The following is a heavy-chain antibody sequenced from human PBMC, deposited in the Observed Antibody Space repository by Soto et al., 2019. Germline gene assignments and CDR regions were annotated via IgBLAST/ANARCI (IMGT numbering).Heavy chain of an antibody. CDR3: ARPEYSSSSYSMDV. V-gene: IGHV3-48*02. CDR2: ISSSSSTI. CDR1: GFPFSSYS. Sequence: PGGSLRLSCAASGFPFSSYSMNLVRTAPGKGLEWVSYISSSSSTIYYADSVKGRFTISRDNAKNSLYLQMNSLRDEDTAVYYCARPEYSSSSYSMDVWGQGTTVTVSS. J-gene: IGHJ6*02. D-gene: IGHD6-6*01.